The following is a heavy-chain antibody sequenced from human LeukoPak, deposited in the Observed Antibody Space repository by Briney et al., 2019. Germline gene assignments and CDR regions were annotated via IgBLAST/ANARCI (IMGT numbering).Heavy chain of an antibody. Sequence: SETLSLTCTVSGGPLSSYYWSWIRQPPGKGLEWIGYIYYSGSTNYNPSLKSRVTISVDTSKNQFSLKLSSVTAADTAVYYCARVGLSDYYYYMDVWGKGTTVTVSS. CDR3: ARVGLSDYYYYMDV. CDR2: IYYSGST. V-gene: IGHV4-59*01. D-gene: IGHD3-10*01. J-gene: IGHJ6*03. CDR1: GGPLSSYY.